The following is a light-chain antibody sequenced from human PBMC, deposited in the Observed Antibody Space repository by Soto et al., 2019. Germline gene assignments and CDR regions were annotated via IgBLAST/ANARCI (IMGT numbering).Light chain of an antibody. Sequence: QSALTQPASVSGSPGQSITISCTGTSSDVGNYIFVSWYRQHPGKAPKLMIYDINNRPSGVSNRFSGSKSGNTASLTISGLQAEDEADYDFVSYTTSDSYVFGTGTKVTVL. CDR3: VSYTTSDSYV. CDR1: SSDVGNYIF. J-gene: IGLJ1*01. V-gene: IGLV2-14*01. CDR2: DIN.